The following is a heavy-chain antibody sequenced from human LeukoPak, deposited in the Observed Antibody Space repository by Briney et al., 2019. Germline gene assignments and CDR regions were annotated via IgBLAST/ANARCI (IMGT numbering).Heavy chain of an antibody. CDR3: ASGHEGIAVAGTLDY. V-gene: IGHV3-30-3*01. J-gene: IGHJ4*02. D-gene: IGHD6-19*01. Sequence: GGSLRLSCAASGFTFSSYAMHWVRQAPGKGLEWVAVISYDGSNKYYADSVKGRFTISRDNSKNTLYLQMNSLRAKDTAVYYCASGHEGIAVAGTLDYWGQGTLVTVSS. CDR1: GFTFSSYA. CDR2: ISYDGSNK.